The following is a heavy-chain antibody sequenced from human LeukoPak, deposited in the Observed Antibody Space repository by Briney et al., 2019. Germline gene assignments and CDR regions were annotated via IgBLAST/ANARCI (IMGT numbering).Heavy chain of an antibody. CDR2: INHSGST. V-gene: IGHV4-34*01. D-gene: IGHD2-15*01. Sequence: SETPSLTCAVYGGSFSGYYWSWIRQPPGKGLEWIGEINHSGSTNYNPSLKSRVTISVDTSKNQFSLKLSSVTAADTAVYYCARGPPIVVVVAATPFYFDYWGQGTLVTVSS. J-gene: IGHJ4*02. CDR3: ARGPPIVVVVAATPFYFDY. CDR1: GGSFSGYY.